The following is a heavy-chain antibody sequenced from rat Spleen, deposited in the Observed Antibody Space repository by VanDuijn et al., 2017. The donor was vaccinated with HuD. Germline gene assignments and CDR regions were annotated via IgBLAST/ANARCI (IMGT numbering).Heavy chain of an antibody. CDR2: INPAGGDT. V-gene: IGHV5-31*01. CDR1: GFTFNKSW. D-gene: IGHD1-2*01. CDR3: ARRLYDYFDY. Sequence: EVQLVESGGGLVEPGRSLKVSCVASGFTFNKSWMYWIRQTPGRGLEWVSSINPAGGDTYYPDSVKGRFTISRDNAKSSLYLQMDSLRSEDTATYYCARRLYDYFDYWGQGVMVTVSS. J-gene: IGHJ2*01.